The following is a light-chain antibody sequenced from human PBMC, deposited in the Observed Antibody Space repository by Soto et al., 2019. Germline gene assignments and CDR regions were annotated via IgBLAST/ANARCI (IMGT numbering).Light chain of an antibody. CDR2: EDI. J-gene: IGLJ1*01. Sequence: HSVLTQPASVSGSTGQSVTISCTRTSSDVGSYSLLSWYQHHPGKAPKLIIYEDIKGPSGVSNRFSGSKSGNTASLRVSGLQAEDEADYYCYTYAGGSTYLFGTGTKVTVL. CDR1: SSDVGSYSL. CDR3: YTYAGGSTYL. V-gene: IGLV2-23*01.